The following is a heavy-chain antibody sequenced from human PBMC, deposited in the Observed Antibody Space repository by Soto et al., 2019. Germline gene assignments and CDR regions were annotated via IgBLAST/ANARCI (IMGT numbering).Heavy chain of an antibody. CDR2: FDPEDGET. D-gene: IGHD6-19*01. CDR3: ETDQFSSWLVRN. Sequence: ASVKVSCKVSGYTLTELSMHWVRQAPGKGLEWMGGFDPEDGETIYAQKFQGRVTMTEDTSTDTAYMELSSLRSEDTAVYYCETDQFSSWLVRNWGQGTLVTVSS. CDR1: GYTLTELS. V-gene: IGHV1-24*01. J-gene: IGHJ4*02.